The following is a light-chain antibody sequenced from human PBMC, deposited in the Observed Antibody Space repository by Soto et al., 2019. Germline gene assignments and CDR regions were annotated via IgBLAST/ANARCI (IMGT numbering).Light chain of an antibody. CDR1: SSDIGAYNY. V-gene: IGLV2-11*01. J-gene: IGLJ1*01. Sequence: QSVLTQPRSVSGSPGQSVSLSCTGTSSDIGAYNYVSWYQQHPGKVPKLMLYDVSKRPSGVPDRYSGSKSGNTASLTISGLQADDEADYYCCSYAGAYIYVFATGTKVTVL. CDR2: DVS. CDR3: CSYAGAYIYV.